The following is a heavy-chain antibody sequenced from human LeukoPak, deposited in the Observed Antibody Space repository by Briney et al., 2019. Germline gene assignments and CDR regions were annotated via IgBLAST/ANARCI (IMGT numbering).Heavy chain of an antibody. CDR2: IYYSGST. CDR3: ARAPYDSSGYYYYFDY. J-gene: IGHJ4*02. CDR1: GGSISSGGYY. V-gene: IGHV4-31*03. Sequence: SQTLSLTCTVSGGSISSGGYYWSWIRQHPGKGLEWIGYIYYSGSTYYNPSLKSRVTISVDTSKNQFSLKLSSVTAVDTAVYYCARAPYDSSGYYYYFDYWGQGTLVTVSS. D-gene: IGHD3-22*01.